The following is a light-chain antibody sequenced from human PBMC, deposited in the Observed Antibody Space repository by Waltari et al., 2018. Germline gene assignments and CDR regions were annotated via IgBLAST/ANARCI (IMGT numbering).Light chain of an antibody. J-gene: IGLJ1*01. V-gene: IGLV2-18*02. CDR2: DVT. CDR3: ISYTPSDTYV. Sequence: QSALTQPPSVSGSPGQSVTIPCAGTSSDAGRYNRVSWYQQSPGTAPKVIIYDVTNRPTGVPDRFSASKSGNTASLTISGLQSEDEADYYCISYTPSDTYVFGTGTKVAVL. CDR1: SSDAGRYNR.